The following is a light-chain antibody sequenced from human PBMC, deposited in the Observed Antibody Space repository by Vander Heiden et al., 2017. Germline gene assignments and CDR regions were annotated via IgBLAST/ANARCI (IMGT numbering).Light chain of an antibody. Sequence: DIHFTQSPSSLSASVGDRVTITCRASQGISSYLAWYQQTPGKAPKLLISSASALQSGVPSRFSGSGSGTEFTLTINSLQPEDSATFYCEHLNNFPLTFGGGTKVEI. V-gene: IGKV1-9*01. J-gene: IGKJ4*02. CDR1: QGISSY. CDR3: EHLNNFPLT. CDR2: SAS.